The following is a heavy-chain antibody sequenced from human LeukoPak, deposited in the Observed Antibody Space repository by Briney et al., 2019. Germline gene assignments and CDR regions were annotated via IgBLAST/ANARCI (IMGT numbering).Heavy chain of an antibody. D-gene: IGHD3-10*01. V-gene: IGHV3-74*01. CDR3: VARPGDYYYGMDV. Sequence: GGSLRLSCAASGFTFSIYWMHWVRQAPGKGLEWVSRINSDGSSTTYADSVKGRFTISRDNAKNTLYLQMNSLRAEDTAVYYCVARPGDYYYGMDVWGQGTTVTVSS. J-gene: IGHJ6*02. CDR2: INSDGSST. CDR1: GFTFSIYW.